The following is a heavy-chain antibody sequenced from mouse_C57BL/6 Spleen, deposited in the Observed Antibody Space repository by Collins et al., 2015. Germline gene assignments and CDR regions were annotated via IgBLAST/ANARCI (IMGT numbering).Heavy chain of an antibody. Sequence: EVKLVESGGGLVQPGGSLRLSCEISGFTFTDYYMSWVRQPPGKALEWLGFTRNKANGHTTEYSASVKGRYTISRDNFQSILYLQMNTLRAEDSATYYCARDYNVDIYWYFDVWGAGTTVTVSS. CDR1: GFTFTDYY. J-gene: IGHJ1*02. CDR2: TRNKANGHTT. D-gene: IGHD6-1*01. V-gene: IGHV7-3*02. CDR3: ARDYNVDIYWYFDV.